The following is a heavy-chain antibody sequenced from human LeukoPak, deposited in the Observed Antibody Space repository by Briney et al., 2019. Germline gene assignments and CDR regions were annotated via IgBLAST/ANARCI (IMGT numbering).Heavy chain of an antibody. Sequence: GGPLRLSCAASGITFSNYWMSWVRQAPGKGLEWVANINPDGSEKNYTHSVKGRFTFSRDNAKNSLSLQMNSLRAEDTAVYYCATEPGIGYAFDIWGQGRMVTVSS. CDR1: GITFSNYW. V-gene: IGHV3-7*01. CDR2: INPDGSEK. CDR3: ATEPGIGYAFDI. D-gene: IGHD3-10*01. J-gene: IGHJ3*02.